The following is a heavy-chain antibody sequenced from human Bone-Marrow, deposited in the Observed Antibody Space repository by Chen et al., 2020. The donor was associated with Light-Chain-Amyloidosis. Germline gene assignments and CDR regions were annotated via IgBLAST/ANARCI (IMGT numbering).Heavy chain of an antibody. J-gene: IGHJ4*02. CDR3: ARRRDGYNFDY. V-gene: IGHV5-51*01. Sequence: EVQLEQSGPEVKKPGESLKISCKGSGYTFPNYWIGWVRQMPGKGLEWMGVIYPDASDARYSPSLEGQVTIPADKSITTAYLQWRSLKASDTAMYYCARRRDGYNFDYWGQGTLVTVSS. CDR2: IYPDASDA. CDR1: GYTFPNYW. D-gene: IGHD5-12*01.